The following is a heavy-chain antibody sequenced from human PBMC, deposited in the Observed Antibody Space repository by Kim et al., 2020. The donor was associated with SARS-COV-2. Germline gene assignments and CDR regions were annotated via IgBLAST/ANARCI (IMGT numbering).Heavy chain of an antibody. CDR1: GGSFSGYY. CDR2: INHSGST. J-gene: IGHJ4*02. D-gene: IGHD2-2*01. V-gene: IGHV4-34*01. Sequence: SETLSLTCAVYGGSFSGYYWSWIRQPPGKGLEWIGEINHSGSTNYNPSLKSRVTISVDTSKNQFSLKLSSVTAADTAVYYCARVGCSSTSCYDYWGQGTLVTVSS. CDR3: ARVGCSSTSCYDY.